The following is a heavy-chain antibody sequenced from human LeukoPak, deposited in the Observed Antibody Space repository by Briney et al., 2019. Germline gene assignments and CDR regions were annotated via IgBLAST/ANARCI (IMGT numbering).Heavy chain of an antibody. V-gene: IGHV3-11*05. CDR2: ISSSGGYT. CDR1: GFTFSDYY. Sequence: GGSLRLSCAASGFTFSDYYMIWIRQAPGKGLEWVSYISSSGGYTNNADSVKGRFTISRDNAKNSLYLQMNSLRAEDTAVYYCAKGATVTYFDYWGQGTLVTVSS. CDR3: AKGATVTYFDY. D-gene: IGHD4-17*01. J-gene: IGHJ4*02.